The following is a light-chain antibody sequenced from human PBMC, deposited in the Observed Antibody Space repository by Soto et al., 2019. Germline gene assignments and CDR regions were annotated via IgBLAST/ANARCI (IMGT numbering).Light chain of an antibody. J-gene: IGLJ1*01. V-gene: IGLV3-21*04. CDR3: QVWDTSTDHYV. Sequence: SYELTQPPSVSVAPGETARVTCGGNNIGSKSVYWYQQKPGQAPVLVIYFDGDRPSGIPERFSGSNSGNTATLTISKVEAGDEADYYCQVWDTSTDHYVFGTGTQLTVL. CDR1: NIGSKS. CDR2: FDG.